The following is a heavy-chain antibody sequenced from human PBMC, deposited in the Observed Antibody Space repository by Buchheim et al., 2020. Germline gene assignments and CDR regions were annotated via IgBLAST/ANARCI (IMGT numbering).Heavy chain of an antibody. CDR1: GFTFRNAW. CDR3: STDFDY. J-gene: IGHJ4*02. V-gene: IGHV3-15*05. Sequence: EVQLVESGGGLVSPGGSLRLSCEASGFTFRNAWMTWVRQAPGKGPEWVGHIKREGDGGTTVYAAPVIGRFTISRDDSKNTLYLQMTSLRIDDTGIYYCSTDFDYLGQGTL. CDR2: IKREGDGGTT.